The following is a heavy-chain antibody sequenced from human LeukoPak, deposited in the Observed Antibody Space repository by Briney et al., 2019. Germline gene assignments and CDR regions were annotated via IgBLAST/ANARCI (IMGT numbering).Heavy chain of an antibody. J-gene: IGHJ4*02. Sequence: PGGSLRLSCAASGFTFGDYAMHWVRQAPGKGLEWLSLISGDGASTDYAESPKGRVAISRDNSKNSLSLQMNSLRAEDTALYYCAKDVDDFGDYVLDHWGQGTLVTVSS. D-gene: IGHD4-17*01. CDR3: AKDVDDFGDYVLDH. CDR1: GFTFGDYA. V-gene: IGHV3-43*02. CDR2: ISGDGAST.